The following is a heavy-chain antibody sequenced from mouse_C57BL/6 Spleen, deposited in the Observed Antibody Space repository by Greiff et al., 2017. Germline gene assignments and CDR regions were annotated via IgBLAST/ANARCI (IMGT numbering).Heavy chain of an antibody. CDR2: INPNNGGT. V-gene: IGHV1-18*01. CDR3: ARGGLRSPDFDY. D-gene: IGHD1-1*01. CDR1: LYTFTDYN. J-gene: IGHJ2*01. Sequence: VQLQQSGPAPVKCGATVMIPAKATLYTFTDYNLDTLKQSHGKSLEWIGDINPNNGGTIYNQKFKGKATLTVDKSSSTAYMELRSLTSEDTAVYYCARGGLRSPDFDYWGQGTTLTVSS.